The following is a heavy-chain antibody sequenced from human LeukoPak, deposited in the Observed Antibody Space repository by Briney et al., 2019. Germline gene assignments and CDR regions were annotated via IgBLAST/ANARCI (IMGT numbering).Heavy chain of an antibody. V-gene: IGHV1-69*04. D-gene: IGHD6-19*01. J-gene: IGHJ5*02. CDR3: AREPEQWLVTPAESWFDP. CDR1: GGTFIIYS. Sequence: ASVNVSCKASGGTFIIYSISWVLQPPGQGLEWMGRIIPIFGIANYAQKFQGRVTITADKSTSTAYMELSSLRSEDTAVYYCAREPEQWLVTPAESWFDPWSQASPVTVHS. CDR2: IIPIFGIA.